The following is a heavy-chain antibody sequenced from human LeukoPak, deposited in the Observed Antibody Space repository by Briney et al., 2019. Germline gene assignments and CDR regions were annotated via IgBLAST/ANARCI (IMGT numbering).Heavy chain of an antibody. CDR1: GFTFSSYA. CDR3: GRAVGYQLLSGFDP. V-gene: IGHV3-30*01. D-gene: IGHD2-2*01. J-gene: IGHJ5*02. Sequence: GRSLRLSCAASGFTFSSYAMHWVRQAPGKGLEWVAVISYDGSNKYYADSVKGRFTISRDNSKNTLYPQMNSLRAEDTAVYYCGRAVGYQLLSGFDPWGQGTLVTVSS. CDR2: ISYDGSNK.